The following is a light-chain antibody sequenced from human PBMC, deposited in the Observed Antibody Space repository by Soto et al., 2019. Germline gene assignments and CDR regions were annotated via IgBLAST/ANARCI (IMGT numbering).Light chain of an antibody. CDR3: QQYSNWPLT. J-gene: IGKJ4*01. V-gene: IGKV3-15*01. CDR2: DAS. CDR1: QSVSSS. Sequence: ETVMTQSPATLSVSPGERATLSCRASQSVSSSLAWYQQKPGQAPRLLIYDASTRATDVPARFSGSGSGTEFTLTVSSLQSEEFAVYHCQQYSNWPLTFGGGTKV.